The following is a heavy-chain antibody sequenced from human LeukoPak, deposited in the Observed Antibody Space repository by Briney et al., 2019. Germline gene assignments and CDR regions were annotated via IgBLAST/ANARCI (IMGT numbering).Heavy chain of an antibody. J-gene: IGHJ3*02. Sequence: GESLKISCKGSGYSFTSYWIGCVRQMPGKGLEWMGIIYPGDSDTRYSPSFQGQVTISADKSISTAYLQWSSLKASDTAMYYCARHRGQWLYQPGDAFDIWGQGTMVTVSS. CDR3: ARHRGQWLYQPGDAFDI. CDR2: IYPGDSDT. CDR1: GYSFTSYW. V-gene: IGHV5-51*01. D-gene: IGHD3-22*01.